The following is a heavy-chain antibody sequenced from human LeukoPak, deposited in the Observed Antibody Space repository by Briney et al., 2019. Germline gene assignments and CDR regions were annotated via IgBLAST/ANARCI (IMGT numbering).Heavy chain of an antibody. V-gene: IGHV1-2*02. CDR2: INPSSGGT. D-gene: IGHD1-26*01. J-gene: IGHJ4*02. Sequence: AAVTVSCKASGYTFTGYYMHWVRQAPGQGLEGMGWINPSSGGTNYAQKFQGRVTMTRDTSISTAYMELSRLRSDDTAVYYCARAEWELLHYWGEGSLVSVCS. CDR1: GYTFTGYY. CDR3: ARAEWELLHY.